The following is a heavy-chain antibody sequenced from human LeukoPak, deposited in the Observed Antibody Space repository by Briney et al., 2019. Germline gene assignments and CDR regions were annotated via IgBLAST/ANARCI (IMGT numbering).Heavy chain of an antibody. CDR3: ARLAGCSSTSCYAGNRMDV. CDR1: GYTFTSYG. J-gene: IGHJ6*02. Sequence: ASVKVSCKASGYTFTSYGISWVRQAPGQGLEWMGWISAYNDNTNYAQKLQGRVTMTTDTSTSTAYMELRSLRSDDTAVYYCARLAGCSSTSCYAGNRMDVWGQGTTVTVSS. CDR2: ISAYNDNT. D-gene: IGHD2-2*01. V-gene: IGHV1-18*01.